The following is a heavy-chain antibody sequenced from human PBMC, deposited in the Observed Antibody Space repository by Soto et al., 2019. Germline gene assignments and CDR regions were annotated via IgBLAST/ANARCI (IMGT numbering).Heavy chain of an antibody. J-gene: IGHJ4*02. CDR1: GDSTSNYY. Sequence: ASETLSLTSIISGDSTSNYYWSWIRQSPEKGLEWIGYISYSGNTNYNPSLKSRVTISVDTSKDQLSLKVTSVTAADTAMYYCACLRGKRGSPIDYWGQGTQVTVSS. D-gene: IGHD2-15*01. V-gene: IGHV4-59*12. CDR3: ACLRGKRGSPIDY. CDR2: ISYSGNT.